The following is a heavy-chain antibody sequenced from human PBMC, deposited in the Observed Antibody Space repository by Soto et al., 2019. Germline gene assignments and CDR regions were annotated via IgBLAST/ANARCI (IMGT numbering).Heavy chain of an antibody. CDR3: ASLVGYRYGEAFDI. D-gene: IGHD5-18*01. Sequence: ASVKVSCKASGYTFTSYGISWVRQAPGQGLEWMGWISAYNGNTNYAQKLQGRVTMTTDTSTSTAYMELRSLRSDDTDVYYCASLVGYRYGEAFDIWGQGTMVTVSS. CDR2: ISAYNGNT. J-gene: IGHJ3*02. V-gene: IGHV1-18*01. CDR1: GYTFTSYG.